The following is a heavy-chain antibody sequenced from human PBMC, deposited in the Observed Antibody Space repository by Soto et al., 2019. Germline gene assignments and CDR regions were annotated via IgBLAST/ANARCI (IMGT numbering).Heavy chain of an antibody. CDR3: AKDLRRAFYGMDV. Sequence: GGSLRLSCVASGFTFSSYGMHWVRQAPGKGLEWVTLLSNVGSNEYYADSVKGRFTISRDNSKNTLYLQMNSLRAEDTAVYYCAKDLRRAFYGMDVWGQGTTVTVSS. D-gene: IGHD3-9*01. CDR2: LSNVGSNE. V-gene: IGHV3-30*18. J-gene: IGHJ6*02. CDR1: GFTFSSYG.